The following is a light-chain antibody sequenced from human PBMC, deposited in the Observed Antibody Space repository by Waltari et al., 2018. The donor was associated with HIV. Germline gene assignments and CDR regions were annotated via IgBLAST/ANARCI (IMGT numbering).Light chain of an antibody. CDR1: QSLLYTSNNKNF. CDR3: QQYYTTPLT. J-gene: IGKJ4*01. CDR2: WAF. V-gene: IGKV4-1*01. Sequence: DIVMTQSPESLPVSLGERASINCKSSQSLLYTSNNKNFLAWYQQKPGQPPKLLIYWAFTRESGVPDRFSGSGSETDFTLTISGLQADDVAIYYCQQYYTTPLTFGGGTKVEI.